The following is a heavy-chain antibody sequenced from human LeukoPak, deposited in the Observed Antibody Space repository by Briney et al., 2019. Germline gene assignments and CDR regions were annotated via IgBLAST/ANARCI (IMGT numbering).Heavy chain of an antibody. V-gene: IGHV3-30*18. CDR1: GFTLSSFG. D-gene: IGHD5-18*01. CDR3: AKDTYSYGYFDY. J-gene: IGHJ4*02. CDR2: TSFDGNNK. Sequence: GRSLRLSCAASGFTLSSFGMHWVRQAPGKGLEWVAATSFDGNNKYYADSVKGRFTISSDNSKNTLYLQMNSLRAEDTAVYYCAKDTYSYGYFDYWGQGTLVTVSS.